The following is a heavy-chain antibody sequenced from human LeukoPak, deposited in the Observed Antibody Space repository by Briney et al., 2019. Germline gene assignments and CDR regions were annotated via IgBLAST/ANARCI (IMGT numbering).Heavy chain of an antibody. V-gene: IGHV1-2*02. CDR3: ARDSGYYYDSSGYYCN. J-gene: IGHJ4*02. CDR1: GGTFSSYT. Sequence: GASVKVSCKASGGTFSSYTISWVRQAPGQGLEWMGWINPKSGGTNYAQKFQGRVTMTRDTSISTAYMELSRLRSDDTAVYFCARDSGYYYDSSGYYCNWGQGTLVTVSS. CDR2: INPKSGGT. D-gene: IGHD3-22*01.